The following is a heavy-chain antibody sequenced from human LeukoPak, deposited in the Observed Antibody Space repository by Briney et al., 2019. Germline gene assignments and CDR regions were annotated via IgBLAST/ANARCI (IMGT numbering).Heavy chain of an antibody. CDR3: ARLPRDGRRRWLQLDY. J-gene: IGHJ4*02. Sequence: SETLSLTCTVSGGSISSSSYYWGWIRQPPGKGLEWIGSIYYSGSTYYNPSLKSRVTISVDTSKNQFSLKLSSVTAADTAVYYCARLPRDGRRRWLQLDYWGQGTLVTVSS. CDR1: GGSISSSSYY. V-gene: IGHV4-39*07. CDR2: IYYSGST. D-gene: IGHD5-24*01.